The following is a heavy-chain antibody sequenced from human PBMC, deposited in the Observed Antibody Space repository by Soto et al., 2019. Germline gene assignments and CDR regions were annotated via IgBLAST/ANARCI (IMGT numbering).Heavy chain of an antibody. CDR1: GVTFGPHP. CDR3: ARDQTWALDY. V-gene: IGHV3-7*01. J-gene: IGHJ4*02. Sequence: PGGAPKLPCAAPGVTFGPHPLIWVRQAPGKGLEWVAYINHDGSSISYVDSVKGRFTISRDNAKNSLYLQMNSLRVDDTAVYYCARDQTWALDYWGQGVTVSS. CDR2: INHDGSSI. D-gene: IGHD3-16*01.